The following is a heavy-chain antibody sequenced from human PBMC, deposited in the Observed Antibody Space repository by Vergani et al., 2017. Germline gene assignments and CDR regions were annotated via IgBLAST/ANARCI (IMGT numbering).Heavy chain of an antibody. J-gene: IGHJ4*02. CDR1: EFTFSSYG. CDR2: ISYDGSNK. V-gene: IGHV3-30*18. CDR3: AKDRGGGGSWLDY. D-gene: IGHD2-15*01. Sequence: QVQLVESGGGVVQPGRSLRLSCAASEFTFSSYGMHWVRQAPGKGLEWVAVISYDGSNKYYADSVKGRFTISRDNSKNMLYLQMNSLRAEDTAVYYCAKDRGGGGSWLDYWGQGTLVTVSS.